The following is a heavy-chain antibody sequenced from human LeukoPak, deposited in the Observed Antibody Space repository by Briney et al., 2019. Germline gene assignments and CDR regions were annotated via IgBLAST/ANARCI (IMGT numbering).Heavy chain of an antibody. V-gene: IGHV3-53*01. CDR1: GFTVSNNY. CDR3: VRNSGELGA. D-gene: IGHD2-21*01. J-gene: IGHJ5*02. CDR2: IYSGGST. Sequence: GGSLRLSCAASGFTVSNNYMSWVRRAAGKGLEWVALIYSGGSTYYADSVKGRFTISRDNSKHTLHLQMNSLRAEDTAVYYCVRNSGELGAWGQGTLVTVSS.